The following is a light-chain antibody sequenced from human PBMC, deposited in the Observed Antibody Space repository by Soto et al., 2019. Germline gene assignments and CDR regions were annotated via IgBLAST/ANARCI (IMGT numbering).Light chain of an antibody. CDR2: RNN. Sequence: QSVLTQPPSASGTPGQRVTISCSGGISNIGSNPVYWHQHLPGTAPKLLVYRNNQRPSGVPDRFSDSKSGTSAFLAISGLRSEDEADYYCSSYTSTRTYVFGTGTKLTVL. J-gene: IGLJ1*01. V-gene: IGLV1-47*01. CDR3: SSYTSTRTYV. CDR1: ISNIGSNP.